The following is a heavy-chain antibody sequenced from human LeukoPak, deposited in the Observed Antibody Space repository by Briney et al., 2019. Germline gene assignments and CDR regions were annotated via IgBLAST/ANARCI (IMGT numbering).Heavy chain of an antibody. Sequence: PGGSLGLSCAASGFTFSTFELNWVPQAPGKGLEGVSYISSSGTTVYYADSAKGRFTISRDNAKSALYLQMNSLRVEDTAVYNCAGGFGSYSLDYWGQGTLVTVSS. D-gene: IGHD3-10*01. CDR1: GFTFSTFE. J-gene: IGHJ4*02. CDR3: AGGFGSYSLDY. CDR2: ISSSGTTV. V-gene: IGHV3-48*03.